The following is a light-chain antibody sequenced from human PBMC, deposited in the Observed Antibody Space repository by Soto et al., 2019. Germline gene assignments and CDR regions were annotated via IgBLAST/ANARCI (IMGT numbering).Light chain of an antibody. CDR3: QQYGSSPRT. CDR1: QSLSSSQ. V-gene: IGKV3-20*01. Sequence: EIVMTQSPCTLSLSLGDRVTISCRASQSLSSSQLAWYQQKPGQAPKLLIYDASSRDTGVSARFSGSGSGTNFTLTIASLQPDDFAVYYCQQYGSSPRTFGPGTKVDIK. CDR2: DAS. J-gene: IGKJ1*01.